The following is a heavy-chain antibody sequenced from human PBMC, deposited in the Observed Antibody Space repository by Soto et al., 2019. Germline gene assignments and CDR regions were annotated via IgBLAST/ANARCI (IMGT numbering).Heavy chain of an antibody. V-gene: IGHV1-69*13. D-gene: IGHD1-26*01. Sequence: GASVNVSRKASGDNFNTYGIVWVRQAPGQGLECLGWIIPKFSTTNYARRFQGRLTIPADESTNTVYMELDGLTSEDTAVYYFAKDNPRNSGSYCLYSWGQGTLVTVSS. CDR3: AKDNPRNSGSYCLYS. CDR1: GDNFNTYG. J-gene: IGHJ5*02. CDR2: IIPKFSTT.